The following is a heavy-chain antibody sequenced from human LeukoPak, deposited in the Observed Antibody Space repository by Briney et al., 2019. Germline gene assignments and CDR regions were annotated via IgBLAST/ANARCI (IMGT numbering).Heavy chain of an antibody. CDR2: IKQDGSEK. D-gene: IGHD3-3*01. CDR1: GFTFSSYW. J-gene: IGHJ4*02. Sequence: GGSLRLSCAASGFTFSSYWMSWVRQAPGKGLEWVANIKQDGSEKYYVDSVKGRFTISRDNAKNSLHLQMNSLRAEDTAVYYCARGGDFWSGYLYYFDYWGQGTLVTVSS. V-gene: IGHV3-7*01. CDR3: ARGGDFWSGYLYYFDY.